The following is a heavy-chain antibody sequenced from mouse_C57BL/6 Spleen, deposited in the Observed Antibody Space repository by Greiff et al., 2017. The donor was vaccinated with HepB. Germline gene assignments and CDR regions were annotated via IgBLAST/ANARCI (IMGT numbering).Heavy chain of an antibody. J-gene: IGHJ2*01. CDR2: IDPSDSYT. V-gene: IGHV1-50*01. CDR3: ARRGIYYGNHGYFDY. D-gene: IGHD2-1*01. Sequence: VQLQQPGAELVKPGASVKLSCKASGYTFTSYWMQWVKQRPGQGLEWIGEIDPSDSYTNYNQKFKGKATLTVDTSSSTAYMQLSSLTSEDSAVYYCARRGIYYGNHGYFDYWGQGTTLTVSS. CDR1: GYTFTSYW.